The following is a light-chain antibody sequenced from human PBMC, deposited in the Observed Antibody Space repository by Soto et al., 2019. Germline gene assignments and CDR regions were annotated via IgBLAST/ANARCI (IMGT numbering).Light chain of an antibody. CDR3: QQANSFPLT. CDR2: GAS. Sequence: DIQMTQSPSSVSASVGDRVTITCRASQGISTLLAWYQQKPGKAPNLLIHGASTLQSGVPSRFSGSGSGTDFTLTISSLQPEDFATYYCQQANSFPLTVGGGTKVDIK. J-gene: IGKJ4*01. V-gene: IGKV1-12*01. CDR1: QGISTL.